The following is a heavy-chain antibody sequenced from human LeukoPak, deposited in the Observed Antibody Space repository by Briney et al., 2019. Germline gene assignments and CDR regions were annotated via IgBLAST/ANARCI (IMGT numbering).Heavy chain of an antibody. CDR3: ARSFLWFDPNWFDP. D-gene: IGHD3-10*01. V-gene: IGHV4-59*08. J-gene: IGHJ5*02. Sequence: PSETLSLTCTVSGGSISSYYWSWIRQPPGKGLEWIGYIYYSGSTNYNPSLKSRVTISVDTSKNQFSLKLSSVTAADTAVYYCARSFLWFDPNWFDPWGQGTLVTVSS. CDR1: GGSISSYY. CDR2: IYYSGST.